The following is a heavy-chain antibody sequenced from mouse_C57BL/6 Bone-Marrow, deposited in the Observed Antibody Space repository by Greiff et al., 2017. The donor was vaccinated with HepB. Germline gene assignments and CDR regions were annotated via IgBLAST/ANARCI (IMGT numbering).Heavy chain of an antibody. D-gene: IGHD2-12*01. J-gene: IGHJ3*01. CDR2: ISSGGSYT. CDR1: GFTFSSYG. CDR3: ARHRPYYKDAY. V-gene: IGHV5-6*01. Sequence: EVKLVESGGDLVKPGGSLKLSCAASGFTFSSYGMSWVRQTPDKRLEWVATISSGGSYTYYPDSVKGRFTISRDNAKNTLYLQMSSLKSEDTAMYYCARHRPYYKDAYWGQGTLVTVSA.